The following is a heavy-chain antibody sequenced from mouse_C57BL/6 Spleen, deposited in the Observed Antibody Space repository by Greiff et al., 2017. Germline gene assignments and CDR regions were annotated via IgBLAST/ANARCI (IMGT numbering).Heavy chain of an antibody. Sequence: QVQLQQSGPELVKPGASVKISCKASGYSFTSYYIHWVKQRPGQGLEWIGWIYPGSGNTKYNEKFKGKDTLTADTSSSTAYMQLSSLTSEDSAVXYCARYGNYAMDYWGQGTSVTVSS. CDR3: ARYGNYAMDY. J-gene: IGHJ4*01. CDR1: GYSFTSYY. V-gene: IGHV1-66*01. CDR2: IYPGSGNT. D-gene: IGHD2-1*01.